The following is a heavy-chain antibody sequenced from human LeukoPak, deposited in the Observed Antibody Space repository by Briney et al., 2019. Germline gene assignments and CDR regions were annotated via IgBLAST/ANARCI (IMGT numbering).Heavy chain of an antibody. CDR2: IKQDGGEK. CDR1: GFTFSSYW. V-gene: IGHV3-7*01. CDR3: ARDRGTEARSSGDGYNYAFDY. D-gene: IGHD5-24*01. J-gene: IGHJ4*02. Sequence: GGSLRLSCAASGFTFSSYWMSWVRQAPGKGLEWVANIKQDGGEKYYVDSVKGRFTISRDNAKNSLYLQMNSLRAEDTAVYYCARDRGTEARSSGDGYNYAFDYWGQGTLVTVSS.